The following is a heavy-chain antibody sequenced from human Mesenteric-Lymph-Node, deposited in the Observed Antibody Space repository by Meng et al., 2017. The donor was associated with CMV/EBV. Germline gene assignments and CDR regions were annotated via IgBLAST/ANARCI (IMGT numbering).Heavy chain of an antibody. D-gene: IGHD2-2*01. V-gene: IGHV3-48*01. J-gene: IGHJ6*02. CDR2: ITTTNTP. CDR1: GFTFSSYS. CDR3: ARDQRYCSSTSCKRYYYYGMDV. Sequence: GGSLRLSCAASGFTFSSYSMNWVRQAPGKGLEWLSYITTTNTPYYAGSVKGRFTITRDNSKNTLYLQMNSMKAEGTAVYYCARDQRYCSSTSCKRYYYYGMDVWGQGTTVTVSS.